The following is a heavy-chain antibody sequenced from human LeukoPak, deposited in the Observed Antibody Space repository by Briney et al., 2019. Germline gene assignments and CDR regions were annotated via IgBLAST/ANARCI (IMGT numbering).Heavy chain of an antibody. CDR3: ARSYGSGSSSVGYFDY. V-gene: IGHV4-59*08. D-gene: IGHD3-10*01. Sequence: SETLSLTCNVSGASMSSYYWSWFRQPPGKGLEWITYIYYSGSTKYNPSLKSRVTASLDMSRNQFSLKLSSVTAADTAVYYCARSYGSGSSSVGYFDYWGQGTLVTVSS. CDR1: GASMSSYY. CDR2: IYYSGST. J-gene: IGHJ4*02.